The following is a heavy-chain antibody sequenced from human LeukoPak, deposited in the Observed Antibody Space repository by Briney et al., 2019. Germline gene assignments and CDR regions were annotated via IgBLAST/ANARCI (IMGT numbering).Heavy chain of an antibody. Sequence: PGGSLRLSCAASGFTFSSYAMSWVRQAPGKGLEWVSAIGSSGAGTYYADSVKGRFTISRDNSKNTLCLQMNSLRAEDTAVYYCAKRILTGYYPVDYWGQGTLVTVSS. CDR2: IGSSGAGT. J-gene: IGHJ4*02. D-gene: IGHD3-9*01. CDR1: GFTFSSYA. V-gene: IGHV3-23*01. CDR3: AKRILTGYYPVDY.